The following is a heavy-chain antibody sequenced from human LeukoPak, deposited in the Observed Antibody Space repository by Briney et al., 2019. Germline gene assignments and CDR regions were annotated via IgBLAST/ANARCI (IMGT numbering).Heavy chain of an antibody. CDR1: GYTFTSYG. Sequence: GASVKVSCKASGYTFTSYGISWVRQAPGQGLEWMGWISAYNGNTNYAQKLQGRVTMTTDTSTSTAYMELRSLRSDDTAVYYCARYYYDSSGYPSEYFQHWGQGTLVTVSS. CDR3: ARYYYDSSGYPSEYFQH. V-gene: IGHV1-18*01. D-gene: IGHD3-22*01. CDR2: ISAYNGNT. J-gene: IGHJ1*01.